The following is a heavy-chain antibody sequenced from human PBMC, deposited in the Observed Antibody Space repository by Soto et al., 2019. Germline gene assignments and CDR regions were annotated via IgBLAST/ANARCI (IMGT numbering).Heavy chain of an antibody. Sequence: GGSLRLSCSASGFTFRNYGMNWVRQAPGKGLEWVSYIGLGSSTKYYADSVEGRFTISRDNAKNSLYLQMNSLRAEDTAVYYCARDQLYYNDISGRPLNAFDVWGQGTMVTVSS. CDR3: ARDQLYYNDISGRPLNAFDV. CDR2: IGLGSSTK. V-gene: IGHV3-48*01. CDR1: GFTFRNYG. J-gene: IGHJ3*01. D-gene: IGHD3-22*01.